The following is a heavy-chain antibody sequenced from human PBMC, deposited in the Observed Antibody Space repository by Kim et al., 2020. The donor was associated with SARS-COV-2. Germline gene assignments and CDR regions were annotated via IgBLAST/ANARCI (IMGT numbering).Heavy chain of an antibody. CDR1: GFTFSDYY. J-gene: IGHJ6*02. D-gene: IGHD4-17*01. V-gene: IGHV3-11*04. Sequence: GGSLRLSCAASGFTFSDYYMSWIRQAPGKGLEWVSYISSSGSTIYYADSVKGRFTISRDNAKNSLYLQMNSLRAEDTAVYYCARTPTTVVTPRDYYYYYGMDVWGQGTTVTVSS. CDR3: ARTPTTVVTPRDYYYYYGMDV. CDR2: ISSSGSTI.